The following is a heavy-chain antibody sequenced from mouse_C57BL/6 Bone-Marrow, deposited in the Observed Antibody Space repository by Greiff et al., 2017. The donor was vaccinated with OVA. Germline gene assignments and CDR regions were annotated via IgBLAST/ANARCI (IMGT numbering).Heavy chain of an antibody. V-gene: IGHV5-6*01. CDR2: ISSGGSYT. CDR3: ARQGYYGSRPY. CDR1: GFTFSSYG. D-gene: IGHD1-1*01. J-gene: IGHJ2*01. Sequence: EVNVVESGGDLVKPGGSLKLSCAASGFTFSSYGMSWVRQTPDKRLEWVATISSGGSYTYYPDSVKGRFTISRDNAKNTLYLQMSSLKSEDTAMYYCARQGYYGSRPYWGQGTTLTVSS.